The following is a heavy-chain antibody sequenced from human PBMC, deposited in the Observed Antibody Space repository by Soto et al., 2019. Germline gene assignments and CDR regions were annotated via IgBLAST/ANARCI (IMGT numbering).Heavy chain of an antibody. CDR1: GGSISSGFYY. V-gene: IGHV4-30-4*01. Sequence: SETLSLTCTVSGGSISSGFYYWGWIRQPPGKGLEWIGYIYYSGTTYYNPSLKSRVTISVDTSKNQFSLKLTSVTAADTAVYYCARKNYYGSGSYENWGQGTLVTVS. D-gene: IGHD3-10*01. CDR2: IYYSGTT. J-gene: IGHJ4*02. CDR3: ARKNYYGSGSYEN.